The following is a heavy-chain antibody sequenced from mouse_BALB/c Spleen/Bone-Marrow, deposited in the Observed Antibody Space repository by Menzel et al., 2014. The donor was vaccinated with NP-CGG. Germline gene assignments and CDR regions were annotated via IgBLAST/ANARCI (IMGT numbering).Heavy chain of an antibody. D-gene: IGHD1-1*01. CDR1: GFTFSSYG. CDR2: INSNGGGT. CDR3: ARDYYGSSDY. J-gene: IGHJ2*01. Sequence: EVKLMESGGGLVQPGGSLKLSCAASGFTFSSYGTSWVRQTPDKRLELVATINSNGGGTYYPDSVKGRFTISRDNAKNTLYLQMSSLKSEDTAMYYCARDYYGSSDYWGQGTTLTVSS. V-gene: IGHV5-6-3*01.